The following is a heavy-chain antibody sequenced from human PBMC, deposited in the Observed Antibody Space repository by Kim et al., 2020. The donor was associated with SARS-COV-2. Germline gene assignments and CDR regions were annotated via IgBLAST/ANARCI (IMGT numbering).Heavy chain of an antibody. D-gene: IGHD4-17*01. Sequence: PGGSLRLSCAASGFTFSTYTMNWVRQAPGKGLEWVSSISSTSTYIYYADSVKGRFTISRDNAENSLYLQMNSLRAEDTAVYYCARRFVPSYGDFPHYFDYWGQGALVTVSS. J-gene: IGHJ4*02. V-gene: IGHV3-21*01. CDR2: ISSTSTYI. CDR1: GFTFSTYT. CDR3: ARRFVPSYGDFPHYFDY.